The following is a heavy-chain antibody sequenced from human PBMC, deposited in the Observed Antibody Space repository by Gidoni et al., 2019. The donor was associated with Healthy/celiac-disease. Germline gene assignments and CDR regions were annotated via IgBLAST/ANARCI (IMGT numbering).Heavy chain of an antibody. CDR3: ARDKGSGGSPGSFDY. V-gene: IGHV3-48*01. J-gene: IGHJ4*02. Sequence: EVQLVESGGGVVQPGGSLRLSCAASGFAFSSYSMNWVRQAPGKGLEWVSYISSSSSTIYYADSVKGRFTISRDNAKNSLYLQMNSLRAEDTAVYYCARDKGSGGSPGSFDYWGQGTLVTVSS. D-gene: IGHD2-15*01. CDR2: ISSSSSTI. CDR1: GFAFSSYS.